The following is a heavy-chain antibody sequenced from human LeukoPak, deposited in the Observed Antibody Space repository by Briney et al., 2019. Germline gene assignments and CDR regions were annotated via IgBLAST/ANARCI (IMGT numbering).Heavy chain of an antibody. CDR2: IFASGST. Sequence: PSQTLSLTCTVSGGSISSGSYYWSWIRQPAGKGLEWIGRIFASGSTNYNPSLKSRVTISIDTSKTQFSLNLISVTAADTAVYYCARVGSCSSTSCRDYWGQGTLVTVSS. CDR3: ARVGSCSSTSCRDY. D-gene: IGHD2-2*01. J-gene: IGHJ4*02. V-gene: IGHV4-61*02. CDR1: GGSISSGSYY.